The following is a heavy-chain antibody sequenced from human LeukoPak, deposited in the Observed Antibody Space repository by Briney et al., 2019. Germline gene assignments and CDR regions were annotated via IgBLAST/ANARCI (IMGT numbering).Heavy chain of an antibody. J-gene: IGHJ4*02. Sequence: SETLSLTCAVYGGSFSGYYWSWIRQPPGKGLEWIGEINHSGSTNYNPSLKSRVTISVDTSKSQFSLKLSSVTAADTAVYYCARAPTMVRGVIIDDYWGQGTLVTVSS. CDR3: ARAPTMVRGVIIDDY. V-gene: IGHV4-34*01. CDR2: INHSGST. CDR1: GGSFSGYY. D-gene: IGHD3-10*01.